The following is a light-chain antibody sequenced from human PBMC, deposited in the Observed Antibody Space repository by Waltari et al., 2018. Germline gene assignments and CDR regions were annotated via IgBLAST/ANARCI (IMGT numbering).Light chain of an antibody. CDR2: KAS. J-gene: IGKJ2*01. CDR3: QHYSIYPYT. V-gene: IGKV1-5*03. Sequence: DIQMTQSPSTLSASVGDRVTITCRASQSISGWLAWYQQKPGKAPNLLIYKASTLQCGVPSRFSGSGSGTEFTLTISSLQPDDFATYYCQHYSIYPYTFGQGTKVDIK. CDR1: QSISGW.